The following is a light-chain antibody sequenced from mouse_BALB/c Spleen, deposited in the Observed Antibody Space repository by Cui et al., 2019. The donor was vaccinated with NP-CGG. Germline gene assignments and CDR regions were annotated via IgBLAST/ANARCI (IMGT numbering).Light chain of an antibody. CDR1: TGAITTSNY. CDR3: ALWYSNHWV. V-gene: IGLV1*01. Sequence: QAVVTQESALTTSPGETVTLTCRSSTGAITTSNYANWVQEKPDHLFTGLIGGTNNRAPGVPARFSGSLLGDKAALTITGAQTGDEAIYFCALWYSNHWVFGGGTKLTVL. J-gene: IGLJ1*01. CDR2: GTN.